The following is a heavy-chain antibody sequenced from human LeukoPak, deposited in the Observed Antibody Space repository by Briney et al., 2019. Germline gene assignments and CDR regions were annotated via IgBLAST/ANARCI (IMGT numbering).Heavy chain of an antibody. J-gene: IGHJ6*02. Sequence: SETLSLTCTVSGGSISSYYWSWIRQPPGKGLEWIGYIYCSGSTNYNPSLKSRVTISVDTSKNQFSLKLSSVTAADTAVYYCARGGSGSTFYYYYYGMDVWGQGTTVTVSS. D-gene: IGHD3-16*01. CDR1: GGSISSYY. V-gene: IGHV4-59*08. CDR3: ARGGSGSTFYYYYYGMDV. CDR2: IYCSGST.